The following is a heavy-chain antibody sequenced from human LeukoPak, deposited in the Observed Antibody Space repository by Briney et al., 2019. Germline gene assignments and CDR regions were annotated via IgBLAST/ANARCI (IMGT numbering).Heavy chain of an antibody. Sequence: KPGGSLRLSCAASGFTFSDYYMSWIRQAPGKGLEWVSSISSSSSYIYYADSVKGRFTISRDNAKNSLYLQMNSLRAEDTAVYYCARDCSGGSCYYYGMDVWGQGTTVTVSS. V-gene: IGHV3-11*06. J-gene: IGHJ6*02. D-gene: IGHD2-15*01. CDR2: ISSSSSYI. CDR3: ARDCSGGSCYYYGMDV. CDR1: GFTFSDYY.